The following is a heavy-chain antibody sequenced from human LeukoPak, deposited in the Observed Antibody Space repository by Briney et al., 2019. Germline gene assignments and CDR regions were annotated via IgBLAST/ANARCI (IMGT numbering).Heavy chain of an antibody. Sequence: GRSLRLSCAASGFTFSSFWMSWVRQAPGKGLELVANINEDGTGEFSVDSVRGRFTISRDNAKKSLHLQMDSLRAEDTAVYYCGRGGIAAAGTKSGMDVWGQGTTVTVSS. D-gene: IGHD6-13*01. V-gene: IGHV3-7*05. J-gene: IGHJ6*02. CDR2: INEDGTGE. CDR1: GFTFSSFW. CDR3: GRGGIAAAGTKSGMDV.